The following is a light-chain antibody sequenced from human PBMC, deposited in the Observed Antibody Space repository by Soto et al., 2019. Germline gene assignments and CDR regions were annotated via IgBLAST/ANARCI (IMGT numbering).Light chain of an antibody. J-gene: IGKJ1*01. CDR3: HQYKTYST. CDR2: DAS. Sequence: DIQLTQSPSTLSASLGDRVTITCRASQSLNNRLAWYQQKPGKAPKLLIYDASTLESGVSSRFSGTGSETECTLTITDLQADDLATYFCHQYKTYSTFGQGTKVDI. V-gene: IGKV1-5*01. CDR1: QSLNNR.